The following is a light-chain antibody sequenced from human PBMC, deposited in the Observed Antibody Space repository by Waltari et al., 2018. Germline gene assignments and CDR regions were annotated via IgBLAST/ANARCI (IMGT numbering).Light chain of an antibody. Sequence: DIQMTQSPSTLSASVGDRVTITCRASQSISSWLAWYQQKPGKAPKLLIYGLVSLQSGVPARFSGSGSGTEFTLTSSSLQPDDFAIYYCQQYKTYPHTFGQGTRLEIK. CDR1: QSISSW. J-gene: IGKJ2*01. CDR3: QQYKTYPHT. CDR2: GLV. V-gene: IGKV1-5*03.